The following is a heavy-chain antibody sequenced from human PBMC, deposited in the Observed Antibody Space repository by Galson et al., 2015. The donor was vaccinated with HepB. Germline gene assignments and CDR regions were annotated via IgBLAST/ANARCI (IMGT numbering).Heavy chain of an antibody. CDR3: ARDYYGSGSYFSEKYFDY. Sequence: SVKVSCKASGGTFSSYTISWVRQAPGRGLEWMGRIIPILGIANYAQKFQGRVTITADKSTSTAYMELSSLRSEDTAVYYCARDYYGSGSYFSEKYFDYWGQGTLVTVSS. J-gene: IGHJ4*02. D-gene: IGHD3-10*01. CDR1: GGTFSSYT. V-gene: IGHV1-69*04. CDR2: IIPILGIA.